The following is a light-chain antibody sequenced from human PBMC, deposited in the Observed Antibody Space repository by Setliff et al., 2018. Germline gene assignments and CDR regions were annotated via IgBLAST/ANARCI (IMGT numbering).Light chain of an antibody. J-gene: IGLJ1*01. Sequence: LTQPRSVSGSPGQSVTISCTGTSSDVGAYNYVSWYQHHPGKVPKLMVYDVTKRPSGVPDRFSGSKSGNTASLTISGLQAEDEAYYYCCSFAGTYYVFGSGTKVTVL. CDR2: DVT. CDR1: SSDVGAYNY. CDR3: CSFAGTYYV. V-gene: IGLV2-11*01.